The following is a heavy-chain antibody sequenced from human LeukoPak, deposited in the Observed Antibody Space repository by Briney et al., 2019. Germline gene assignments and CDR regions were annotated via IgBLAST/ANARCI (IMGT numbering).Heavy chain of an antibody. CDR3: ARVFSYSSSWSFDY. Sequence: KTSETLSLTCTVSGGSISSSSYYWGWIRQPPGKGLEWIGYIYYSGSTNYNPSLKSRVTISVDTSKNQFSLKLSSVTAADTAVYYCARVFSYSSSWSFDYWGLGTLVTVSS. V-gene: IGHV4-61*05. CDR1: GGSISSSSYY. D-gene: IGHD6-13*01. J-gene: IGHJ4*02. CDR2: IYYSGST.